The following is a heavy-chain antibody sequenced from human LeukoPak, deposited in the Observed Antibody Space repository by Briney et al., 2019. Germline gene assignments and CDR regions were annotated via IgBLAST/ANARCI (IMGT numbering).Heavy chain of an antibody. CDR2: IKHDGSEK. D-gene: IGHD3-16*01. V-gene: IGHV3-7*01. CDR1: GFPFDRYW. J-gene: IGHJ4*02. CDR3: ARQPIYEAYFDF. Sequence: GGSLRLPCAASGFPFDRYWMSWVRLAPGKGLEWVANIKHDGSEKTFVDSVKGRFTISRDNAENSLYLQMNSLRAEDTAVYYCARQPIYEAYFDFWGQGTLVTVSS.